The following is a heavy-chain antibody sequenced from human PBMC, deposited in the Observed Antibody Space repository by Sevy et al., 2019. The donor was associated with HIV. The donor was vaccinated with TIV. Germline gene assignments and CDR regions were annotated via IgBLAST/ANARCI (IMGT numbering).Heavy chain of an antibody. CDR1: GFTFSSYW. CDR2: IKQDGSEK. J-gene: IGHJ6*02. Sequence: GGSLRLSCAASGFTFSSYWMHCVRQAPGKGLEWVANIKQDGSEKYYVDSVKGRFTISRDNAKNSLYLQMNSLRPEDTALYDCGRAMDVWGQGTEVAVSS. V-gene: IGHV3-7*01. CDR3: GRAMDV.